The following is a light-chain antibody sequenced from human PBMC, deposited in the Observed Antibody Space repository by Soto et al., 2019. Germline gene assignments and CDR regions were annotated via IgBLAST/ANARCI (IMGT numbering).Light chain of an antibody. CDR1: QSVSSSY. CDR3: QQYGSSPQT. J-gene: IGKJ1*01. V-gene: IGKV3-20*01. CDR2: NAS. Sequence: EIMLTQSPVTLSLSPGERATLSCRASQSVSSSYLAWYQQKPGQAPRLLIHNASSRATGIPERFSGSGSGTDFTLTISRLEPEDFAVYYCQQYGSSPQTFGQGTKVDIK.